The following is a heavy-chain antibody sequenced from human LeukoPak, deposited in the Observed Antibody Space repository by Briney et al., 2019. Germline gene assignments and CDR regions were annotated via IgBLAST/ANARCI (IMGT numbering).Heavy chain of an antibody. V-gene: IGHV3-66*01. J-gene: IGHJ4*02. CDR2: IYSGGST. CDR1: GFNVRTNY. D-gene: IGHD3-10*01. CDR3: ARWFFKQKGLDY. Sequence: GGSLRLSCAASGFNVRTNYMSWVRQAPGKGLEWVSVIYSGGSTYYADSVTGRFTISRDNSKNTLYLQMVSLRAEDTAVYYCARWFFKQKGLDYWGQGTLVTVSS.